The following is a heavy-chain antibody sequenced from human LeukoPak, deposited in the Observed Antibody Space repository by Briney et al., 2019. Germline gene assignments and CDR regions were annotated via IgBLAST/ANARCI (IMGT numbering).Heavy chain of an antibody. Sequence: PSETLSLTCTVSGGSISSYYWSWIRQPPGKGLEWIGYIYYSGSTNYNPSLKSRVTISVDTSKNQFSLKLSSVTAADTAVYYCARALPPTCSSWSPGRGAFDIWGQGTMVTVSS. CDR2: IYYSGST. V-gene: IGHV4-59*01. CDR3: ARALPPTCSSWSPGRGAFDI. CDR1: GGSISSYY. J-gene: IGHJ3*02. D-gene: IGHD6-13*01.